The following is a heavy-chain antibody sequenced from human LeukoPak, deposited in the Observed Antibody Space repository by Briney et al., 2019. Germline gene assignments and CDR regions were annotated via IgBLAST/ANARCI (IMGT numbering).Heavy chain of an antibody. V-gene: IGHV3-23*01. CDR1: GFPFSSYA. J-gene: IGHJ3*02. D-gene: IGHD1-14*01. Sequence: GGSLRLSCAASGFPFSSYAMTWVRPAPGKGLEWVSAISGSGDSTYYAASVKGRFTISGDNSKNTLYLQVNSLRAGDTAVYYCATVYRKQYVGDGFDSSGEGRTLTVSS. CDR3: ATVYRKQYVGDGFDS. CDR2: ISGSGDST.